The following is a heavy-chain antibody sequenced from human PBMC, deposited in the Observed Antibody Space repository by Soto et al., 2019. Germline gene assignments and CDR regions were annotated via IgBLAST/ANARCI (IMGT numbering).Heavy chain of an antibody. D-gene: IGHD3-16*02. V-gene: IGHV4-39*01. CDR1: GGSLSSIIYY. J-gene: IGHJ4*02. CDR2: IYYSGST. Sequence: SDTLCLTWTVSGGSLSSIIYYWGWLRQPPGKGLEWIGSIYYSGSTYYNPSLKSRVTISVDTSKNQFSLKLSSVTAADTAVYYCARQVIMITFGGVIVHYYFYYWGQGTLVTVSS. CDR3: ARQVIMITFGGVIVHYYFYY.